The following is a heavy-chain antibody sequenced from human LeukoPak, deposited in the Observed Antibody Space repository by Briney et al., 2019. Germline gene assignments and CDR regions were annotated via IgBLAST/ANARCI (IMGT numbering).Heavy chain of an antibody. Sequence: ASVKVSCKASGYTFTSYGISWVRQAPGQGLEWMGWISAYNGNTNYAQKLQGRVTMTTDTSTSTAYMELRSLRSDDTAVYYCARGYYYGSGSYRSPFDYCGQGTLVTVSS. CDR3: ARGYYYGSGSYRSPFDY. CDR2: ISAYNGNT. J-gene: IGHJ4*02. CDR1: GYTFTSYG. V-gene: IGHV1-18*01. D-gene: IGHD3-10*01.